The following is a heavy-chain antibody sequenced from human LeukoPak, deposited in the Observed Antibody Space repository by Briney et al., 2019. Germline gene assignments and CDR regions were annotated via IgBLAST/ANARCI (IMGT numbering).Heavy chain of an antibody. J-gene: IGHJ3*02. CDR3: AKAMEDNRNQPAMDI. CDR1: GFTFSSYG. CDR2: IRYDGSNK. D-gene: IGHD1-14*01. Sequence: GGSLRLSCAASGFTFSSYGMHWVRQAPGKGLEWVAFIRYDGSNKYYADSVKGRFTISRDNSKNTLYLQMNSLRAEDTAVYYCAKAMEDNRNQPAMDIWGQGTMVTVSS. V-gene: IGHV3-30*02.